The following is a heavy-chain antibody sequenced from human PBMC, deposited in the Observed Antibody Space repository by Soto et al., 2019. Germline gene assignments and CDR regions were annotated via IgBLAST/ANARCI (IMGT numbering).Heavy chain of an antibody. Sequence: GGSLRLSCAASGITVSSNFMTWVRQAPGKGLEWVSLLYSGGSTYYADSVKGRFTISRDNSKNTLYLLMNSLRAEDTAIYYCASRPGVVVPPVVLPLDYWGPGTLVTVSS. V-gene: IGHV3-66*01. CDR3: ASRPGVVVPPVVLPLDY. CDR2: LYSGGST. CDR1: GITVSSNF. J-gene: IGHJ4*02. D-gene: IGHD2-2*01.